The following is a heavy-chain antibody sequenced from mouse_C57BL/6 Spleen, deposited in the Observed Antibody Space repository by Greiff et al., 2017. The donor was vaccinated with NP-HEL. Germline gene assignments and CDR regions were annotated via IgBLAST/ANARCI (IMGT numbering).Heavy chain of an antibody. CDR3: TIWGYYSSYEAYAMDY. CDR2: ILPGSGST. V-gene: IGHV1-9*01. D-gene: IGHD2-5*01. CDR1: GYTFTGYW. Sequence: QVQLQQSGAELMKPGASVKLSCKATGYTFTGYWIEWVKQRPGHGLEWIGEILPGSGSTNYNEKFKGKATFTADTSSNTAYMQLSSLTAEDSAIYYCTIWGYYSSYEAYAMDYWGQGTSVTVSS. J-gene: IGHJ4*01.